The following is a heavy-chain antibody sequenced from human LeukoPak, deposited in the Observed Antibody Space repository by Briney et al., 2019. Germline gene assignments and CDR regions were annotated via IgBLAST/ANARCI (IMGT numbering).Heavy chain of an antibody. Sequence: GGSLRLSCAASGFTFSSYGMHWVRQAPGKGLEWVAVISYDGSNKYYADSVKGRFTISRDNSKNTLYLQMNSLRAEDTAVYYCAKDIGSGYWYYFQDWGQGTLVTVSS. V-gene: IGHV3-30*18. CDR1: GFTFSSYG. CDR3: AKDIGSGYWYYFQD. D-gene: IGHD3-22*01. J-gene: IGHJ1*01. CDR2: ISYDGSNK.